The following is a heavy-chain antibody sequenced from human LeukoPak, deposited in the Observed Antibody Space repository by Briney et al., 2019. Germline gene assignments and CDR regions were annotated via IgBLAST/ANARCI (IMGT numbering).Heavy chain of an antibody. CDR1: GFTFSTYW. D-gene: IGHD1-26*01. CDR2: INSDGSST. J-gene: IGHJ4*02. CDR3: ARGPTHGGSYYND. Sequence: GGSLRLSCAASGFTFSTYWMYWVRQVPGKGLVWVSRINSDGSSTENADSVKGRFTISRDNAKNTVYLQMDSLRVKDTAIYYCARGPTHGGSYYNDWGQGSLVTVSS. V-gene: IGHV3-74*03.